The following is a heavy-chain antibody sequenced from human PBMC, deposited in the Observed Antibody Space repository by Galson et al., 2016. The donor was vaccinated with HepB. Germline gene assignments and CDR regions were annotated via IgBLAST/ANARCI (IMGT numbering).Heavy chain of an antibody. J-gene: IGHJ2*01. D-gene: IGHD1-14*01. CDR1: GFTFSSYG. Sequence: SLRLSCAASGFTFSSYGMHWVRQAPGKGLEWVAVIWYDGSNKYYADSVKGRFTISRDNSKNTLYLQMSSLRAEDTAVYYCARDELTPDDWYFDLWGRGTLVTVSS. V-gene: IGHV3-33*01. CDR2: IWYDGSNK. CDR3: ARDELTPDDWYFDL.